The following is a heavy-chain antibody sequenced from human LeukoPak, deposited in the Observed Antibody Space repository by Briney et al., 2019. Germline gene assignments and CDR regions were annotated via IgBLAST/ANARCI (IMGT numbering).Heavy chain of an antibody. CDR2: ISTSGST. CDR3: ASHSAKSSGPYYFDY. V-gene: IGHV4-61*02. D-gene: IGHD3-22*01. J-gene: IGHJ4*02. CDR1: GGSISSGSYY. Sequence: SETLSLTCTVSGGSISSGSYYWSWIRQPAEKGLEWIGRISTSGSTNYNPSHKSRVTISLDTSKNQFSLKLSSVTAADTAVYYCASHSAKSSGPYYFDYWGQGTLVTVSS.